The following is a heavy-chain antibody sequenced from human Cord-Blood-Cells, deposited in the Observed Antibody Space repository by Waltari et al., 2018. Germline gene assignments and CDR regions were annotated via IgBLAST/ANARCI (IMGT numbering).Heavy chain of an antibody. Sequence: QVQLQQWGAGLLKPSETLSLTCAVYGGSFSGYYWSWIRQPPGQGMGWIGEINHRGSTNYNPSLKSRVTISVDTSKNQFSLKLSSVTAADTAVYYCARGLRGLRYFDWLLPEYYFDYWGQGTLVTVSS. CDR1: GGSFSGYY. V-gene: IGHV4-34*01. J-gene: IGHJ4*02. CDR2: INHRGST. D-gene: IGHD3-9*01. CDR3: ARGLRGLRYFDWLLPEYYFDY.